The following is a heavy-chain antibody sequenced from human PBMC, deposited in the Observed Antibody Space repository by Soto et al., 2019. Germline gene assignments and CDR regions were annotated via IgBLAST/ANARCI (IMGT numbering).Heavy chain of an antibody. J-gene: IGHJ4*02. CDR1: GGSISSGDYY. CDR3: AREGDILTGTPLDY. D-gene: IGHD3-9*01. Sequence: TLSLTCTVSGGSISSGDYYWSWIRQPPGKGLEWIGYIYYSGSTYYNPSLKSRVTISVDTSKNQFSLKLSSVTAADTAVYYCAREGDILTGTPLDYWGQGTLVTVSS. V-gene: IGHV4-30-4*01. CDR2: IYYSGST.